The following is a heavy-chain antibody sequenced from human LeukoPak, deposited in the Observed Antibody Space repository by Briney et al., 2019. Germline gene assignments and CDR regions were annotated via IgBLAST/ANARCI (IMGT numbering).Heavy chain of an antibody. V-gene: IGHV4-39*01. CDR3: ARPYSAGWFRFQH. D-gene: IGHD6-19*01. CDR1: GDSISSNTYY. J-gene: IGHJ1*01. CDR2: ISYSGST. Sequence: SETLSLACTVSGDSISSNTYYWGWIRQPPGKGLEWIGSISYSGSTYYNPSLKSRVTISVDTSKSQFSLKLSSVTAADTAVYYCARPYSAGWFRFQHWGQGTLVTVSS.